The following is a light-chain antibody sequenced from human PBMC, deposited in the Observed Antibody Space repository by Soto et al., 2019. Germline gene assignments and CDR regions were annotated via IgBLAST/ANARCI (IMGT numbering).Light chain of an antibody. Sequence: EIVLTQSPATVSLSPGERATLSCWASQSVSSYLAWYQHKPGQAPRLLIYDASNRATGIPARFSGSGSGTDFTLTISSLEPEDFAVYYCQQRSNWPWTFGQGTKV. CDR1: QSVSSY. J-gene: IGKJ1*01. V-gene: IGKV3-11*01. CDR2: DAS. CDR3: QQRSNWPWT.